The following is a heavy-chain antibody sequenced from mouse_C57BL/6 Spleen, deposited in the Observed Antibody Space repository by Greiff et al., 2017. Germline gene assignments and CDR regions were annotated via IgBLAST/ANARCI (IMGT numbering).Heavy chain of an antibody. J-gene: IGHJ1*03. CDR3: ARNYGSEGYFDV. CDR1: GYSFTSYY. V-gene: IGHV1-66*01. CDR2: IYPGSGNT. Sequence: VNVVESGPELVKPGASVKISCKASGYSFTSYYIHWVKQRPGQGLEWIGWIYPGSGNTKYNEKFKGKATLTADTSSSTAYMQLSSLTSEDSAVYYCARNYGSEGYFDVWGTGTTVTVSS. D-gene: IGHD1-1*01.